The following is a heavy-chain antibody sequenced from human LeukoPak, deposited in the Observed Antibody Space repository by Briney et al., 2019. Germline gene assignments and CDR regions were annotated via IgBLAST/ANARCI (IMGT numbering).Heavy chain of an antibody. Sequence: SETLSLTCAVYGGSFSGYYWSWIRQPPGKGLERIGEINHSGGTNYNLSLKSRVTISVDTSKNQFSLKLRSVTAADTAVYYCARVGGEIVVVPDAKRPAPYFDYWGQGTLVTVSS. J-gene: IGHJ4*02. V-gene: IGHV4-34*01. D-gene: IGHD2-2*01. CDR3: ARVGGEIVVVPDAKRPAPYFDY. CDR2: INHSGGT. CDR1: GGSFSGYY.